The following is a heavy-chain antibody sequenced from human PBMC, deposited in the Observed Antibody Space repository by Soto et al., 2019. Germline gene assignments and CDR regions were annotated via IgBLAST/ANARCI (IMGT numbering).Heavy chain of an antibody. Sequence: GGSLRLSCAASGFTFSSYEMNWVRQAPGRGLEWISYISTSGNSIYYADSVRGRFTVSRDSAKNSLYLQMNSLRAEDTAVYYCAREDINCGGDCFSLWGQGTLVTVSS. CDR1: GFTFSSYE. CDR3: AREDINCGGDCFSL. CDR2: ISTSGNSI. D-gene: IGHD2-21*02. J-gene: IGHJ4*02. V-gene: IGHV3-48*03.